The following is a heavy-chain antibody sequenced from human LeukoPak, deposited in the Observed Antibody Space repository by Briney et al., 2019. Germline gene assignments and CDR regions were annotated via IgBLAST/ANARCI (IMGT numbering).Heavy chain of an antibody. CDR1: GFTVSSNY. CDR3: AKAAMVGPTILPPGNYYFDY. D-gene: IGHD1-26*01. V-gene: IGHV3-53*01. Sequence: GGSLRLSCAVSGFTVSSNYMSWVRQAPGKGLEWVSVIYSGGSTYYADSVKGRFTISRDNSKNTLYLQMNSLRAEDTAVYYCAKAAMVGPTILPPGNYYFDYWGQGTLVTVSS. CDR2: IYSGGST. J-gene: IGHJ4*02.